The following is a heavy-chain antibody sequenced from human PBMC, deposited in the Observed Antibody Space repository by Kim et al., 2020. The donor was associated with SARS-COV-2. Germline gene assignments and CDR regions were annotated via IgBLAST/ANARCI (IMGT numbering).Heavy chain of an antibody. D-gene: IGHD6-13*01. J-gene: IGHJ4*02. CDR1: GFTFSSYW. V-gene: IGHV3-7*01. CDR3: ARDFRYSSSWYTGTGY. CDR2: IKQDGSEK. Sequence: GGSLRLSCADSGFTFSSYWMSWVRQAPGKGLEWVANIKQDGSEKYYVDSVKGRFTISRDNAKNSLYLQMNSLRAEDTAVYYCARDFRYSSSWYTGTGYWGQGTLVTVSS.